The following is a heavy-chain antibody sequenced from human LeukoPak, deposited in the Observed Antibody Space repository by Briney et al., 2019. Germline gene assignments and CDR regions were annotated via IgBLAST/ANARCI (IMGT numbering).Heavy chain of an antibody. CDR1: GGTFSSYA. CDR3: ARATNSGYDYVDY. V-gene: IGHV1-69*04. D-gene: IGHD5-12*01. CDR2: IIPILGIA. J-gene: IGHJ4*02. Sequence: GSSVKVSCKASGGTFSSYAISWVRQAPGQGLEWMGRIIPILGIANYAQKFQGRVTITADKSTSTAYMELSSLRSEDTAVYYCARATNSGYDYVDYWGQGTLVTVSS.